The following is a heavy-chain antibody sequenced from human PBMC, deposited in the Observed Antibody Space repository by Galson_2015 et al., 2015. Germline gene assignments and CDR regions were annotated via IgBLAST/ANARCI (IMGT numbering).Heavy chain of an antibody. V-gene: IGHV6-1*01. CDR3: ASTGTTLVQADR. J-gene: IGHJ4*02. CDR2: TYYRSKWYN. CDR1: GDSVSSTSAA. Sequence: CAISGDSVSSTSAAWNWIRQSPSRGLEWLGRTYYRSKWYNEYAVSVKSRTTINPDTSKNEFSLQLNPVTPEDTAVHYCASTGTTLVQADRWGQGTLVAVSS. D-gene: IGHD2/OR15-2a*01.